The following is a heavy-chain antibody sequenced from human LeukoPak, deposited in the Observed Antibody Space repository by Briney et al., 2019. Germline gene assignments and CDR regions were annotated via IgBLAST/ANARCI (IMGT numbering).Heavy chain of an antibody. V-gene: IGHV4-61*02. CDR2: IYTSGST. Sequence: SETLSLTCTVSGGSISSGSYYWSWIRQPAGKGLEWIGRIYTSGSTNYNPSLKSRVTISVETSKNQFSLKLSSVTAADTAVYYCARGGRGELYYFDYWGQGTLVTVSS. CDR3: ARGGRGELYYFDY. CDR1: GGSISSGSYY. J-gene: IGHJ4*02. D-gene: IGHD3-16*01.